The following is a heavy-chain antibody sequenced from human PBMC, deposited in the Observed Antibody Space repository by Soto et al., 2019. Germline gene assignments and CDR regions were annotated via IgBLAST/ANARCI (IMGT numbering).Heavy chain of an antibody. CDR2: ISGSGGST. J-gene: IGHJ6*03. CDR3: ANIPAYDFWSGYPSGYMDV. D-gene: IGHD3-3*01. V-gene: IGHV3-23*01. Sequence: GGSLRLSCAASGFTFSSYAMSWVRQAPGKGLVWVSAISGSGGSTYYADSVKGRFTISRDNSKNTLYLQMNSLRAEDTAVYYCANIPAYDFWSGYPSGYMDVWGKGTTVTVSS. CDR1: GFTFSSYA.